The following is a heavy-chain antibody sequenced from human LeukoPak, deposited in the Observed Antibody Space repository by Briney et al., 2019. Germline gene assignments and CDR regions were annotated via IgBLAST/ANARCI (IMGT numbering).Heavy chain of an antibody. Sequence: PSGGSLRLSCAASGFTFSSYAMTWVRQAPGKGLECVSAISGSGGGSHYADSVKGRFTISRDNSKNTLYLQMNSLRAEDTALYYCAKIKTPYGDSYGDSVRFPSDYWGQGTLVTVSS. D-gene: IGHD4-17*01. V-gene: IGHV3-23*01. CDR1: GFTFSSYA. J-gene: IGHJ4*02. CDR3: AKIKTPYGDSYGDSVRFPSDY. CDR2: ISGSGGGS.